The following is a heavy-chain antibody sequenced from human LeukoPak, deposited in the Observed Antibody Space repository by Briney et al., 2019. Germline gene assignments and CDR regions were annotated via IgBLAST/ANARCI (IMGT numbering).Heavy chain of an antibody. CDR1: GYSFTSYW. CDR2: ISPGDSNT. V-gene: IGHV5-51*01. J-gene: IGHJ4*02. D-gene: IGHD6-19*01. CDR3: ASIIPGWYQATY. Sequence: GDSLKISCKGSGYSFTSYWIGWVRQMPGKGLEWLAIISPGDSNTEYSPPFQGQVTISADKSISTAYLQWSSLKASDSAMYYCASIIPGWYQATYWGRGTLVTVSS.